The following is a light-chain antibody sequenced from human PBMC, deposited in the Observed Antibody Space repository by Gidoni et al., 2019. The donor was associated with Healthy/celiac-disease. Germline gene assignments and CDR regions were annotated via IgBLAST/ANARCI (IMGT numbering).Light chain of an antibody. J-gene: IGKJ1*01. CDR2: DAS. Sequence: DIKMTQSPSTLSASVGDRVTITCRASQSISSWLAWYQQKPGKAPTLLIYDASSLESWVPSRFSGSGSGTEFTLTLRSLQPDDFATYYCQQYHSYSWTFGQGTKVEIK. V-gene: IGKV1-5*01. CDR3: QQYHSYSWT. CDR1: QSISSW.